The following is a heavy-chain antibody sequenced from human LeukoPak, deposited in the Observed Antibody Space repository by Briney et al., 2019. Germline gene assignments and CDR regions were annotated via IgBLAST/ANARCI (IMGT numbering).Heavy chain of an antibody. Sequence: GGSLRLSCAASGFIFSDNWMHWVRQAPGKGLVWVSQINSDGSSTNYADSVKGRFTISRDNAKNSLYLQMNSLRAEDTALYYCAKDKWSGAVKFNWFDPWGQGTLVTVSS. J-gene: IGHJ5*02. CDR2: INSDGSST. V-gene: IGHV3-74*01. CDR3: AKDKWSGAVKFNWFDP. CDR1: GFIFSDNW. D-gene: IGHD6-19*01.